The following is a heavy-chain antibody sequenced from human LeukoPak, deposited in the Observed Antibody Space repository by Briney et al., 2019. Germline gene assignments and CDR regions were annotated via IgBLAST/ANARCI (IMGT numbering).Heavy chain of an antibody. Sequence: PSETLSLTCTVSGGSISSSSYYWDWIRQPPGKGLEWIGSIYYSGSTNYNPSLKSRVTISVDTSKNQFSLKLSSVTAADTAVYYCANLAAAGVDYWGQGTLVTVSS. CDR3: ANLAAAGVDY. V-gene: IGHV4-39*07. CDR2: IYYSGST. CDR1: GGSISSSSYY. D-gene: IGHD6-13*01. J-gene: IGHJ4*02.